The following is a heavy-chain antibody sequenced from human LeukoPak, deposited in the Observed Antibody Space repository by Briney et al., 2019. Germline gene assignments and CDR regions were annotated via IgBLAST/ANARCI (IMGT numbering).Heavy chain of an antibody. CDR1: GGSISSGGYS. J-gene: IGHJ4*02. CDR2: IYDSGDT. V-gene: IGHV4-30-2*01. Sequence: PSETLSLTCAVSGGSISSGGYSWHWIRQPPGKGLEWIVYIYDSGDTYYNPSLKSRVTISVDRSKNRFSLKLSSVTAADTAVYYCARGRGMWFDFWGQGTLVTVSS. CDR3: ARGRGMWFDF. D-gene: IGHD5-24*01.